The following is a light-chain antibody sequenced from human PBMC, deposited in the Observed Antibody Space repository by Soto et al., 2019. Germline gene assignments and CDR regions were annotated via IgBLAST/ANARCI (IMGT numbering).Light chain of an antibody. CDR2: DAS. CDR3: QQRSNWPPLLT. Sequence: EIVLTQSPATLSLSPGERATLSCRASQSVSSYLAWYQQKPGQAPRLLIYDASNRATGIPARFSGSGSGTDFIITISRLEPEDFAVYYCQQRSNWPPLLTFGGGTKVEAK. J-gene: IGKJ4*01. CDR1: QSVSSY. V-gene: IGKV3-11*01.